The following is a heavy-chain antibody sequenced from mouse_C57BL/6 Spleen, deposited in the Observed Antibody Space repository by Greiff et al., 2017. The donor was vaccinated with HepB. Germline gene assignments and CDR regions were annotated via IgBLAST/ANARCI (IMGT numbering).Heavy chain of an antibody. CDR1: GYAFTNYL. CDR2: INPGSGGT. J-gene: IGHJ1*03. V-gene: IGHV1-54*01. Sequence: QVQLQQSGAELVRPGTSVKVSCKASGYAFTNYLIEWVKQRPGQGLEWIGVINPGSGGTNYNEKFKGKATLTADKSSSTAYMQLSSLTSEDSAVYFCARSTTVVATFLYFDVWGTGTTVTVSS. CDR3: ARSTTVVATFLYFDV. D-gene: IGHD1-1*01.